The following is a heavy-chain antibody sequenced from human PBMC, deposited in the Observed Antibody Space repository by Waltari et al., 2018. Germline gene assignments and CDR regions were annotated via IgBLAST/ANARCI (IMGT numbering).Heavy chain of an antibody. J-gene: IGHJ4*02. D-gene: IGHD1-1*01. CDR2: FCHGGKT. CDR1: GFSISHPAYC. CDR3: ARLSAALDDFYFYDY. V-gene: IGHV4-39*02. Sequence: QLQLQLSGPGLVKPSETLSLTCTVSGFSISHPAYCWGWIRPSPGRGLESIGHFCHGGKTYYNPSLRNRLSMSEDTSKRHFSLKVSSMSAPDTAVYYCARLSAALDDFYFYDYWGLGIPVTVSS.